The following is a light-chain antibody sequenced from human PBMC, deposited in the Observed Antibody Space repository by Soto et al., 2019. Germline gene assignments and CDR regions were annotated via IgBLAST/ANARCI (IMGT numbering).Light chain of an antibody. CDR1: QSISSW. J-gene: IGKJ1*01. Sequence: DIQMTQSHSTLSASVGDRVTVTCRVSQSISSWLAWYQQKPGKAPKLLIYKASSLESGVPSRFSGSGSGTEFTLTISSLQPDDFATYYCQQYNSYSRTFGQGTKVDI. CDR2: KAS. CDR3: QQYNSYSRT. V-gene: IGKV1-5*03.